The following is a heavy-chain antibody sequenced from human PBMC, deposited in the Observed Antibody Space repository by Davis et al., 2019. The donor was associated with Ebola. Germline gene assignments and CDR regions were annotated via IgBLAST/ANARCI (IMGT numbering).Heavy chain of an antibody. Sequence: GESLKISCKGSGYSFTNYWISWVRQMPGKGLEWMGKIDPSDSYTDYSPSFQGHVTISADKSISTAYLQWSSLKASDTAVYYCARLVTMVRGVHNYWGQGTLVTVSS. CDR1: GYSFTNYW. CDR2: IDPSDSYT. D-gene: IGHD3-10*01. J-gene: IGHJ4*02. CDR3: ARLVTMVRGVHNY. V-gene: IGHV5-10-1*01.